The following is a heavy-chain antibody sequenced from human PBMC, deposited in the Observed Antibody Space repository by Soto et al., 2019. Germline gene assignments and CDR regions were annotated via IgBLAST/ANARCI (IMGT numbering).Heavy chain of an antibody. J-gene: IGHJ4*02. CDR1: GGSISSGGYS. D-gene: IGHD3-22*01. V-gene: IGHV4-30-2*01. CDR2: IYHSGST. CDR3: ARGAPVVNDY. Sequence: QLQLQESGSGLVKPSQTLSLTCAVSGGSISSGGYSWSWIRQPPGKGLEWIGYIYHSGSTYYNPSLKLRVTISVDRSKNQFSLKLRSVTAADTGGYYSARGAPVVNDYWGQGTLVTVSS.